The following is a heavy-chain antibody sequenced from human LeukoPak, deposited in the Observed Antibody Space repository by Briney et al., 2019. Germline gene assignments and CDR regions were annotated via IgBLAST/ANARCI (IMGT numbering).Heavy chain of an antibody. D-gene: IGHD4-11*01. CDR3: ARQQGLQNLNFDY. J-gene: IGHJ4*02. Sequence: SVKVSCKASGGTFSSYAISWVRQAPGQGLEWMGRIIPILGIANYAQKFQGRVTMTRDTSTSTVYMELSSLRSEDTAVYYCARQQGLQNLNFDYWGQGTLVTVSS. CDR2: IIPILGIA. V-gene: IGHV1-69*04. CDR1: GGTFSSYA.